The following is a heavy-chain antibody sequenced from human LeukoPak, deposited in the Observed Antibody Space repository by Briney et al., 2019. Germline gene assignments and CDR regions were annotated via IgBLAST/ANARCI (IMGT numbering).Heavy chain of an antibody. Sequence: PGGSLRLSCAASGFTFSSYWMHWVRQAPGKGLVWVSRIKSDGSSTSYADSVKGRFTISRDNAKNTLYLQMNSLRAEDTAVYYCAKTSGYLVDYYYYYMDVWGKGTTVTISS. CDR1: GFTFSSYW. V-gene: IGHV3-74*01. J-gene: IGHJ6*03. CDR2: IKSDGSST. CDR3: AKTSGYLVDYYYYYMDV. D-gene: IGHD5-12*01.